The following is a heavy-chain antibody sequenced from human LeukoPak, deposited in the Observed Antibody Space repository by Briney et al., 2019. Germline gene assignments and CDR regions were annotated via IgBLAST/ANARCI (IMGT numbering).Heavy chain of an antibody. V-gene: IGHV3-13*01. CDR3: AKDKAVAGGYFDL. D-gene: IGHD6-19*01. CDR1: GFTFSSYD. CDR2: IGTAGDT. J-gene: IGHJ2*01. Sequence: GGSLRLSCAASGFTFSSYDMHWVRHATGKGLEWVSAIGTAGDTYYPGSVKGRFTISRDNAKNSLYLQMNSLRAEDTALYYCAKDKAVAGGYFDLWGRGTLVTVSS.